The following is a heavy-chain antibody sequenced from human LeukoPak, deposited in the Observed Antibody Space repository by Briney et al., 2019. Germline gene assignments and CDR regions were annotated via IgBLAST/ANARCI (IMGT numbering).Heavy chain of an antibody. CDR2: ISGSGGST. CDR1: GFTFSSYA. CDR3: AKDLGIGRSGSYSY. D-gene: IGHD3-10*01. Sequence: GGSLRLSCAASGFTFSSYAMSWVRQAPGKGLEWVSAISGSGGSTYYADSVKGRVTISRDNSKNTLYLQMNSLRAEDTAVYYCAKDLGIGRSGSYSYWGQGTLVTVSS. J-gene: IGHJ4*02. V-gene: IGHV3-23*01.